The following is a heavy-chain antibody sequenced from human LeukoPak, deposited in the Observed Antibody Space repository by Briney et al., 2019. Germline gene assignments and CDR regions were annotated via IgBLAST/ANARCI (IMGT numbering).Heavy chain of an antibody. V-gene: IGHV1-3*01. Sequence: ASVKVSCKASGYTFTSYAMHWVRQAPGQRLEWMGWINAGNGNTKYSQKFQGRVTITRDTSASTAYMELSSLRSEDTAVYYCARGPSMVRGVPRLDYWAREPWSPSPQ. J-gene: IGHJ4*02. CDR1: GYTFTSYA. CDR3: ARGPSMVRGVPRLDY. CDR2: INAGNGNT. D-gene: IGHD3-10*01.